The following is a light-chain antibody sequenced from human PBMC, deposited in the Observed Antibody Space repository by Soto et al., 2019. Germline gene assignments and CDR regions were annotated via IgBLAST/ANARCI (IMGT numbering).Light chain of an antibody. V-gene: IGKV1-12*01. CDR2: SAS. CDR1: QGINSW. Sequence: DIQMTQSPSSVSASVGDRVTITCRASQGINSWLAWYQQKSGKAPKLLIYSASSLVSGVPSRFSGSGSGTDFTLTISSLQPEDFATYYCQQANTFALTFGQGTRLEIK. CDR3: QQANTFALT. J-gene: IGKJ5*01.